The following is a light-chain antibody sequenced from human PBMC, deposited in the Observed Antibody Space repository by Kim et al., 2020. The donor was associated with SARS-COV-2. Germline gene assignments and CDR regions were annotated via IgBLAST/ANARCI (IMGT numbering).Light chain of an antibody. V-gene: IGLV3-19*01. CDR3: QSRDSGGNVV. CDR2: GRN. Sequence: SELTQDPAVSVALGQTVRITCQGDSLSTYYATWYQQKPRQAPVIVIYGRNNRPSGIPDRFSGSTSGNTASLTISGAQAEDEADFYCQSRDSGGNVVFGGGTKVTVL. J-gene: IGLJ2*01. CDR1: SLSTYY.